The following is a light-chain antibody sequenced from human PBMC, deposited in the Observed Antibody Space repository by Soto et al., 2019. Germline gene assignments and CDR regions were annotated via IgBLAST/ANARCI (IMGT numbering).Light chain of an antibody. V-gene: IGLV2-23*02. J-gene: IGLJ3*02. CDR3: CSFAGSSTWV. Sequence: QSVPTQPASVSGSPGQSITISCTGSSTDIGNYNFVSWYQHHPGKAPQVIIYEVNKRPSGVSNRFSGSKSGNTASLTISGLQAEDEADYFCCSFAGSSTWVFGGGTKLTVL. CDR2: EVN. CDR1: STDIGNYNF.